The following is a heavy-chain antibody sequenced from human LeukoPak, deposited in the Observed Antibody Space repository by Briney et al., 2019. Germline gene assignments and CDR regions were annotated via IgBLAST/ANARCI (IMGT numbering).Heavy chain of an antibody. D-gene: IGHD3-10*01. V-gene: IGHV3-30*04. CDR2: ISYDGSNK. CDR1: GFTFSSYA. Sequence: GSSLRLSCAPSGFTFSSYAMHWVRQAPGKGLEWVAVISYDGSNKYYADSVKGRFTISRDNSKNTLYLQMNSLRAENTAVYYCARVSTAPSSMVRGNWFDPWGQGTLVTVSS. J-gene: IGHJ5*02. CDR3: ARVSTAPSSMVRGNWFDP.